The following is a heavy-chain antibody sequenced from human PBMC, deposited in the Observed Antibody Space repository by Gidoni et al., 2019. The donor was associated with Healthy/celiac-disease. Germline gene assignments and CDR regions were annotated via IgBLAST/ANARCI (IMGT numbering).Heavy chain of an antibody. Sequence: QVQLVESGGGVVQPGRSLRLSCAASGFTFSSYGLHWVRQAPGKGLEWVAVISYDGSNKYYADSVKGRFTISRVNSKNTLYLQLNSLRAEDTAVYYCAKELEGFWSGDTKYYFDYWGQGTLVTVSS. CDR1: GFTFSSYG. J-gene: IGHJ4*02. D-gene: IGHD3-3*01. CDR2: ISYDGSNK. V-gene: IGHV3-30*18. CDR3: AKELEGFWSGDTKYYFDY.